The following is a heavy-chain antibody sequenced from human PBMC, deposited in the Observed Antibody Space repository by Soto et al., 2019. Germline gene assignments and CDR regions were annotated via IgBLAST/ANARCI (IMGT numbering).Heavy chain of an antibody. V-gene: IGHV3-21*01. Sequence: GGSLRLSCAASGFTFSSYSMNWVRQAPGKGLEWVSSISSSRSYIYYADSVKGRFTISRDNAKNSLYLQMNSLRAEDTAVYYCAREAYRSEGAFDIWGQGTMVTVSS. CDR3: AREAYRSEGAFDI. J-gene: IGHJ3*02. D-gene: IGHD3-16*02. CDR1: GFTFSSYS. CDR2: ISSSRSYI.